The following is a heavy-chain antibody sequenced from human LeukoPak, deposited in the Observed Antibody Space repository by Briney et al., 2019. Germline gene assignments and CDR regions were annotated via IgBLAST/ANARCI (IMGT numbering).Heavy chain of an antibody. CDR1: GGTFNIYA. Sequence: SVKVSFKGSGGTFNIYAISWVAQAPGEGRGGMGGIIPIFGTADYPQKFQGRVTITADESTSTAYIELSSLRSEDTAVYYCAREHDAFDIWGQGTMVTVSS. J-gene: IGHJ3*02. V-gene: IGHV1-69*13. CDR3: AREHDAFDI. CDR2: IIPIFGTA.